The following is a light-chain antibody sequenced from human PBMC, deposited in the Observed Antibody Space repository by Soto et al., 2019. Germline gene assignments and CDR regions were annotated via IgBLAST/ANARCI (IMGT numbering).Light chain of an antibody. CDR3: QQKGSSPIT. Sequence: EIVLTQSPGTLSLSPVERATLSCRASQSVSSSYLAWYQQKPGQAPRLLIYGASSRATGIPDRFSGSGSGTDFTLTISRLEPEDFAVYYCQQKGSSPITFGGGTKVEIK. J-gene: IGKJ4*01. V-gene: IGKV3-20*01. CDR2: GAS. CDR1: QSVSSSY.